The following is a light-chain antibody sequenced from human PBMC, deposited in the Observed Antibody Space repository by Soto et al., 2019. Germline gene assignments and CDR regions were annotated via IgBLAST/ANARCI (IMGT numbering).Light chain of an antibody. CDR1: SSDVGGFDY. Sequence: QSALTQPASVSGSLGQSITISCTGTSSDVGGFDYVYWYQHQPGKAPKLIIYDVTSRPSGVSSHFSGSKSGNTASLTISGRLAEDEADYHCCSYTSSNTYVFGTGTKVTVL. CDR3: CSYTSSNTYV. V-gene: IGLV2-14*03. CDR2: DVT. J-gene: IGLJ1*01.